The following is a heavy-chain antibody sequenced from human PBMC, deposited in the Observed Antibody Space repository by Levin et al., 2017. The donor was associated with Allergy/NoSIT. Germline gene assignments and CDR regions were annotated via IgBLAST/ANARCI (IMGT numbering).Heavy chain of an antibody. V-gene: IGHV3-30-3*01. D-gene: IGHD1-26*01. CDR1: GFTFSNYA. CDR3: AVQRSPGIVDATMGFDY. Sequence: GGSLRLSCAASGFTFSNYAMHWVRQAPGKGPEWVAVISYDGSGKYYADSVKGRFTISRDNSKNTLYLKVNSLKPEDTAVYYCAVQRSPGIVDATMGFDYWGQGTLVTVSS. J-gene: IGHJ4*02. CDR2: ISYDGSGK.